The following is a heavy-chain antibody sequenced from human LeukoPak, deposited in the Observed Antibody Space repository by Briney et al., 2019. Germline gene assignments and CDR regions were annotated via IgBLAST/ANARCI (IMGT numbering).Heavy chain of an antibody. CDR3: ARDGGLDNWNFGY. V-gene: IGHV3-7*05. J-gene: IGHJ4*02. Sequence: GGSLRLSCAASGFTFSNYWMSWVRQAPGKGLEWVANIKQDGSEKYYVDSVKGRFTISRDNAKNSLYLQMNSLRAEDTAVYYCARDGGLDNWNFGYWGQGTLVTVSS. D-gene: IGHD1-20*01. CDR2: IKQDGSEK. CDR1: GFTFSNYW.